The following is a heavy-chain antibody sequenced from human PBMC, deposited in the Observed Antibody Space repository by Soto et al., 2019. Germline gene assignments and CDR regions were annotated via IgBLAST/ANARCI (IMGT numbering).Heavy chain of an antibody. V-gene: IGHV1-69*02. J-gene: IGHJ4*02. Sequence: SVKVSCKASGCTFSSYTISWVRQAPGQGLEWMGRIIPILGIANYAQKFQGRVTITADKSTSTAYMELSSLRSEDTAVYYCARAGGYSGYDLSDWGQGTLVTVSS. CDR2: IIPILGIA. CDR1: GCTFSSYT. D-gene: IGHD5-12*01. CDR3: ARAGGYSGYDLSD.